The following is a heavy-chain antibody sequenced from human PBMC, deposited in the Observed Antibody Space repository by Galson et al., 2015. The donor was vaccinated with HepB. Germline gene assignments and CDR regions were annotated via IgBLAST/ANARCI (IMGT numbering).Heavy chain of an antibody. CDR2: ISSSSSYI. Sequence: SLRLSCAASGFTFSSYSMNWVRQAPGKGLEWVSSISSSSSYIYYADSVKGRFTISRDNAKNSLYLQMNSLRAEDTAVYYCAREPPYYDSSGFLDYWGQGTLVTVSS. V-gene: IGHV3-21*01. J-gene: IGHJ4*02. D-gene: IGHD3-22*01. CDR3: AREPPYYDSSGFLDY. CDR1: GFTFSSYS.